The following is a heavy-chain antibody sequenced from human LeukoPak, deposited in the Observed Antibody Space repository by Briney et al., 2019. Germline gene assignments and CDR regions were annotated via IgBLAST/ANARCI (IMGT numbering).Heavy chain of an antibody. J-gene: IGHJ6*03. Sequence: PSETLSLTCTVSGDSISSLFLSWIRQPAGKGLEWIGRIYGSRSTTYSPSLKSRVTMSVDTSKNQFSLKLTSVTAADTAVYYCARRGGSGKRFAHYYYYYYMDVWGKGTTVTISS. D-gene: IGHD3-10*01. V-gene: IGHV4-4*07. CDR2: IYGSRST. CDR3: ARRGGSGKRFAHYYYYYYMDV. CDR1: GDSISSLF.